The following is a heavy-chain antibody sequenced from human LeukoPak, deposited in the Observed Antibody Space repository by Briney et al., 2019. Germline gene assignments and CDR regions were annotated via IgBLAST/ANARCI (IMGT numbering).Heavy chain of an antibody. Sequence: GGSLRLSCAASGFTFSDYYMTWIRQAPGKGLEWVSYISSSGSTIYYADSVKGRFTISRDNAKNSLYLQMNSLRAEDTALYYCARGVKYYYYYMDVWGKGTTVTVSS. CDR2: ISSSGSTI. J-gene: IGHJ6*03. CDR3: ARGVKYYYYYMDV. CDR1: GFTFSDYY. V-gene: IGHV3-11*04. D-gene: IGHD2-21*01.